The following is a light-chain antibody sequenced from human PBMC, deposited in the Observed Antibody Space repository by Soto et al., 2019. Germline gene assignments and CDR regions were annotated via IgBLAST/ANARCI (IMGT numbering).Light chain of an antibody. CDR1: QSISSW. V-gene: IGKV1-5*03. Sequence: DIQMTQSPSTLSASVGDRVTITCRASQSISSWLAWYQQKPGKAPKLLIYTASSLESGVPSRFSGSGSGTEFTLTISSLQPDDCATYYCQQYNDYTTFGQGTRWIS. CDR2: TAS. CDR3: QQYNDYTT. J-gene: IGKJ1*01.